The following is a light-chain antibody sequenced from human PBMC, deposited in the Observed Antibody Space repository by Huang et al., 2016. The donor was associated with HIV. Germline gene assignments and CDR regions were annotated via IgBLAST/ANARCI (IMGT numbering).Light chain of an antibody. Sequence: IVMTQSLDSLTVSLGERATINCTSSHSVLYSSNSRNYLAWYQQKPGQPPKLIIYWASTRESGVPDRVSGSGSGTDFTLTSSSLQAEDVAVYFCQQYYSSPLTFGGGTKVEIK. CDR2: WAS. CDR1: HSVLYSSNSRNY. V-gene: IGKV4-1*01. J-gene: IGKJ4*01. CDR3: QQYYSSPLT.